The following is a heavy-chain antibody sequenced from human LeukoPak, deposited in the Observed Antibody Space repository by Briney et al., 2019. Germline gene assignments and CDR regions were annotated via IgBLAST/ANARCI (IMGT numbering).Heavy chain of an antibody. V-gene: IGHV5-51*01. Sequence: GESLKISCKGSGYSFTSYWIGWVRQMPGKGLEWMGIIYPGDSDTRYSPSFQGQVTISADKSISTAYLQWSSLKASDTAMYYFATLDSSGSDQMIFDPWGQGTLVSVSS. D-gene: IGHD3-10*01. CDR1: GYSFTSYW. J-gene: IGHJ5*02. CDR2: IYPGDSDT. CDR3: ATLDSSGSDQMIFDP.